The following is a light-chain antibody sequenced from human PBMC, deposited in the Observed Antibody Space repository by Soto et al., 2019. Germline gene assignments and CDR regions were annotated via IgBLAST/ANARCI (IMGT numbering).Light chain of an antibody. J-gene: IGLJ3*02. Sequence: QSVLTQPPSVSGAPGQRVTIACTGSSSNIGAGYGVHWYQQLPGTAPKLLIYGNSNRPSGVPDRFSGSKSGTSASLAITGLQAEDEADYYCQAYDSSLSGSVFGGGTQLTV. CDR1: SSNIGAGYG. CDR3: QAYDSSLSGSV. CDR2: GNS. V-gene: IGLV1-40*01.